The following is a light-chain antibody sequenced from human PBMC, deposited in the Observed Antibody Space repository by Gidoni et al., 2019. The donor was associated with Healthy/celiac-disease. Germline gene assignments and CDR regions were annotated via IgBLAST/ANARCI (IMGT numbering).Light chain of an antibody. J-gene: IGLJ3*02. V-gene: IGLV2-14*01. CDR1: SSDVGGYTY. CDR3: SSYTSSSTLWV. Sequence: QSALTQPASVSGSPGQPITISCTGTSSDVGGYTYVSWYQQHPGKAPKLMIYDVSNRPSGVSNRFSGSKSGNTASLTISGLQAEDEADYYCSSYTSSSTLWVFGGGTKLTVL. CDR2: DVS.